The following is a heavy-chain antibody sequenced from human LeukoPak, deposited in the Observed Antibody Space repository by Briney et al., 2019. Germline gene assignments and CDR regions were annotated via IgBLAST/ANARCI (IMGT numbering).Heavy chain of an antibody. V-gene: IGHV1-8*01. Sequence: ASVKVSCKASGYTFTSYDINWVRQATGQGLEWMGWMNPNSGNTGYAQKFQGRVTMTRNTSISTAYMELSSLRSEDTAVYHCARGETVYGGAIVYWGQGTLVTVSS. CDR1: GYTFTSYD. J-gene: IGHJ4*02. D-gene: IGHD3-16*02. CDR2: MNPNSGNT. CDR3: ARGETVYGGAIVY.